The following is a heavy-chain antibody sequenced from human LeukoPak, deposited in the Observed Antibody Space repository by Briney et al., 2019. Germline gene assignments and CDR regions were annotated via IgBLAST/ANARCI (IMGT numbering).Heavy chain of an antibody. CDR3: ARYCSGGSCYQEAFDY. CDR1: GGSISSYY. J-gene: IGHJ4*02. CDR2: IYTSGST. Sequence: PSETLSLTCTVSGGSISSYYWSWIRQPAGKGLEWIGRIYTSGSTNYNPSLKSRVTMSVDTSKNQFSLKLSSVTAADTAVYYCARYCSGGSCYQEAFDYWGQGTLVTVSS. D-gene: IGHD2-15*01. V-gene: IGHV4-4*07.